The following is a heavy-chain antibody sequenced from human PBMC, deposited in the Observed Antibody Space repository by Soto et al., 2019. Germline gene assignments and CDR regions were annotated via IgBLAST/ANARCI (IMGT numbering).Heavy chain of an antibody. V-gene: IGHV4-4*07. CDR2: IYTSGST. Sequence: SETLSLTCTVSGGSISSYYWSWIRQPAGKGLEWIGRIYTSGSTNYNPSLKSRVTMSVDTSKNQFSLKLSSVTAADTAVYYCARLPPRYCSGVICYSSPHHDGMAFCGQGSTVSVS. CDR1: GGSISSYY. D-gene: IGHD2-15*01. J-gene: IGHJ6*02. CDR3: ARLPPRYCSGVICYSSPHHDGMAF.